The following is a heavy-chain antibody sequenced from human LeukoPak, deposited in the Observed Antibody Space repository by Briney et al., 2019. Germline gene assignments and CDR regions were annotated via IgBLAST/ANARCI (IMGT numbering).Heavy chain of an antibody. CDR1: GGTFSGYA. D-gene: IGHD3-22*01. CDR2: IIPIFGTA. Sequence: SVKVSCKASGGTFSGYAISWVRQAPGQGLEWMGGIIPIFGTANYAQKFQGRVTITADESTSTAYMELSSLGSEDTAVYYCARDRPYYDDPYYYYGMDVWGQGTTVTVSS. CDR3: ARDRPYYDDPYYYYGMDV. V-gene: IGHV1-69*13. J-gene: IGHJ6*02.